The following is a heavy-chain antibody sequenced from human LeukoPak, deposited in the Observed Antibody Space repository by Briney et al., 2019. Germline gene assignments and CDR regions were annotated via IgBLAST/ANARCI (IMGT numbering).Heavy chain of an antibody. CDR3: AREGVWRQQLVDYYYGMDV. CDR1: EFTFSSYA. D-gene: IGHD6-13*01. J-gene: IGHJ6*02. V-gene: IGHV3-74*01. CDR2: INSDGSST. Sequence: PGGSLRLSCAASEFTFSSYAMHWVRQAPGKGLVWVSRINSDGSSTSYADSVKGRFTISRDNAKNTLYLQMNSPRAEDTAVYYCAREGVWRQQLVDYYYGMDVWGQGTTVTVSS.